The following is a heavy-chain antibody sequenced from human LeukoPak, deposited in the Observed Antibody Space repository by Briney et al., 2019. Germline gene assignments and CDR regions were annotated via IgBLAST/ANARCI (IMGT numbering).Heavy chain of an antibody. CDR1: RVSISSSSRADYFF. D-gene: IGHD3-16*01. CDR3: AWPLYNSWDRFDP. Sequence: SETLSLTCTVSRVSISSSSRADYFFWGWIRQAPGKGLEWIGSIDYSGHTYYNPSLKTRATISVDKPKNQFSLSLRFLCLQNTEVYYCAWPLYNSWDRFDPWGQGTLITVS. CDR2: IDYSGHT. V-gene: IGHV4-39*01. J-gene: IGHJ5*02.